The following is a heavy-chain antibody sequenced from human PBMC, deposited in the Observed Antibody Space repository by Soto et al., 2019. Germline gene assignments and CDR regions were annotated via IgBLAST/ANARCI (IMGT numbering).Heavy chain of an antibody. D-gene: IGHD3-10*01. CDR2: ISYDGSNK. V-gene: IGHV3-30-3*01. Sequence: GGSLRLSCAASGFTFSSYAMHWVRQAPGKGLEWVAVISYDGSNKYYVDSVKGRFTISRDNAKNSLYLQMNSLRAEDTAVYYCARDRITMVRGVIHYYFDYWGQGTLVTVSS. J-gene: IGHJ4*02. CDR3: ARDRITMVRGVIHYYFDY. CDR1: GFTFSSYA.